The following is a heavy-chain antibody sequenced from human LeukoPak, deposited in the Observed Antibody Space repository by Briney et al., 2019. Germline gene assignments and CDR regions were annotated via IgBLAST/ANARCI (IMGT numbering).Heavy chain of an antibody. CDR2: IYYSGNT. CDR1: GGSISSSDYS. J-gene: IGHJ5*02. CDR3: ARNSRGSGSNRPNWFDP. Sequence: PSETLSLTCTASGGSISSSDYSWGWIRQPPGKGLEWIGSIYYSGNTYYNPSLKSRVTISVDTSKNQFSLKLSSVTAADTAVYYCARNSRGSGSNRPNWFDPWGQGTLVTVSS. D-gene: IGHD3-10*01. V-gene: IGHV4-39*01.